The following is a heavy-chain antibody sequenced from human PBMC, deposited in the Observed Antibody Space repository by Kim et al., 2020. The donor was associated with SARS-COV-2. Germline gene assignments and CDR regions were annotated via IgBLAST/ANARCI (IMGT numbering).Heavy chain of an antibody. J-gene: IGHJ4*02. Sequence: KGRFTIPRNNSKNTLYLQMNSMRAEDTAVYYCASARTYYYDSSGYYQLDYWGQGTLVTVSS. D-gene: IGHD3-22*01. V-gene: IGHV3-30*07. CDR3: ASARTYYYDSSGYYQLDY.